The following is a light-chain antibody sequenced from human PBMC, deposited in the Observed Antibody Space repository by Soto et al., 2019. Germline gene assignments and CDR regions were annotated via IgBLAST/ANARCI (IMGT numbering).Light chain of an antibody. CDR3: GTWDTSLPACV. CDR1: ASNIGNNS. J-gene: IGLJ1*01. Sequence: QSVLTQPPSVSAAPGQRVTISCSGSASNIGNNSVSWYQQLPEAAPKLLIYDDNNRPSGIPDRFSGSKSGTSATLGITGLQTGDEADYYCGTWDTSLPACVFGPGTKLTVL. V-gene: IGLV1-51*01. CDR2: DDN.